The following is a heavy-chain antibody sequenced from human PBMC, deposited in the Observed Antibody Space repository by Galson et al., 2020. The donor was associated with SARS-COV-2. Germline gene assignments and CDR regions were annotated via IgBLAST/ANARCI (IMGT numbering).Heavy chain of an antibody. CDR3: ARDYDYGDYWYFDL. D-gene: IGHD4-17*01. CDR1: GVSISSGAYY. J-gene: IGHJ2*01. CDR2: IFYNGIT. V-gene: IGHV4-31*03. Sequence: ASETLSLTCTVSGVSISSGAYYWSWIRQHPGKGLEWIGYIFYNGITYYNPSLKSRVTISVDTSKNQFSLKLSSVTAADTAVYYCARDYDYGDYWYFDLWGRGTLVTVSS.